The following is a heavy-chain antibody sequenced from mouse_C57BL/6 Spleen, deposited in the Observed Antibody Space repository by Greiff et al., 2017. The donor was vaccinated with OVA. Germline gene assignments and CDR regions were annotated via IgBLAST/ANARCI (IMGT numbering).Heavy chain of an antibody. CDR3: ARGGITSVVAH. J-gene: IGHJ3*01. Sequence: VQLQQSGAELARPGASVKLSCKASGYTFTSYGISWVKQRTGQGLEWIGEIYPRSGNTYYNEKFKGKATLTADKSSSTAYMELRSLTSEVSAVYFCARGGITSVVAHWGQGTLVTVSA. CDR2: IYPRSGNT. D-gene: IGHD1-1*01. V-gene: IGHV1-81*01. CDR1: GYTFTSYG.